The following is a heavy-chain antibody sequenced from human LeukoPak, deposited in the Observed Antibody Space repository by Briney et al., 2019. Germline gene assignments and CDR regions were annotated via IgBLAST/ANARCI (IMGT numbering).Heavy chain of an antibody. D-gene: IGHD3-22*01. V-gene: IGHV3-30*04. CDR3: ARHVVAVGFDY. CDR1: GFTFSSYA. CDR2: ISYDGSNK. J-gene: IGHJ4*02. Sequence: GGSLRLSCAASGFTFSSYAMHWVRQAPGKGLEWVAVISYDGSNKYYADSVKGRFTISRDNAKNSLYLQMNSLRAEDTAVYYCARHVVAVGFDYWGQGTLVTVSS.